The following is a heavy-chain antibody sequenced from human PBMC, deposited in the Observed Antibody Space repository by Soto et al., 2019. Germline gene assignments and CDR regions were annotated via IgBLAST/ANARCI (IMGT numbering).Heavy chain of an antibody. CDR3: ARGKSGYSYAVGFWFDP. V-gene: IGHV4-34*01. Sequence: SETLSLTCAVYGGSFSGYYWSWIRQPPGKGLEWIGEINHRGSTNYNPSLKSRVTISVDTSKNQFSLKLSSVTAADTAVYYCARGKSGYSYAVGFWFDPWGQGTPVTVSS. CDR2: INHRGST. CDR1: GGSFSGYY. D-gene: IGHD5-18*01. J-gene: IGHJ5*02.